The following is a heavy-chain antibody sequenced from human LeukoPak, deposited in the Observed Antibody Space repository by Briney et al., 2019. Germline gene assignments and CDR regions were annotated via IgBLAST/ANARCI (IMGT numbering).Heavy chain of an antibody. J-gene: IGHJ5*02. CDR2: IIPIFDTA. D-gene: IGHD6-6*01. CDR3: ARDLEYSSSSPWFDP. V-gene: IGHV1-69*05. Sequence: EASVKVSCKASGGTFSSYAISWVRQAPGQGLEWMGRIIPIFDTANYAQKFQGRVTITTDESTSTAYMELSSLRSEDTAVYYCARDLEYSSSSPWFDPWGQGTLVTVSS. CDR1: GGTFSSYA.